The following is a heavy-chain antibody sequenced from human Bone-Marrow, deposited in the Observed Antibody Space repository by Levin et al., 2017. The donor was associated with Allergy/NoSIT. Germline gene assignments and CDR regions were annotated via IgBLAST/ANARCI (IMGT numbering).Heavy chain of an antibody. CDR2: ISSSGSDM. V-gene: IGHV3-21*01. Sequence: PGGSLRLSCTVSGFTFSIYSINWVRQAPGKGLEWVSSISSSGSDMYYVDSVRGRFTISRDNAKNSLTLQMNSLRAEDTAVYYCARGYSANSGGYFDYWGQGTLVTVSS. D-gene: IGHD4-23*01. J-gene: IGHJ4*02. CDR1: GFTFSIYS. CDR3: ARGYSANSGGYFDY.